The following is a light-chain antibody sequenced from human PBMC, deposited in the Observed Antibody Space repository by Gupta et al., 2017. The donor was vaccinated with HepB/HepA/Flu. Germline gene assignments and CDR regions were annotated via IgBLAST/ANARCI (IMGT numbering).Light chain of an antibody. J-gene: IGLJ1*01. CDR1: GIGSKS. CDR2: DDS. Sequence: SYVLTQPPSVSVAPGKTARITCGGTGIGSKSVHWYQQKSGQAPILVVYDDSHRPSGIPGRFSGSNSGDTATLTISTVEAGDEADYYCQVWGSTTDHVFGTGTKVTVL. CDR3: QVWGSTTDHV. V-gene: IGLV3-21*01.